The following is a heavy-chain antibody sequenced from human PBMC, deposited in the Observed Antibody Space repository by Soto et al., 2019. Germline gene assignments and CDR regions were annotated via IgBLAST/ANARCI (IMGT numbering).Heavy chain of an antibody. J-gene: IGHJ6*02. CDR1: GVSISSYY. Sequence: SETLSLTCTVSGVSISSYYWSWIRQPPGKGLEWIGYIYYSGSTNYNPSLKSRVTISVDTSKNQFSLKLSSVTAADTAVYYCARAQLLWFGELWGGMDVWGQGTTVTVSS. CDR2: IYYSGST. CDR3: ARAQLLWFGELWGGMDV. V-gene: IGHV4-59*01. D-gene: IGHD3-10*01.